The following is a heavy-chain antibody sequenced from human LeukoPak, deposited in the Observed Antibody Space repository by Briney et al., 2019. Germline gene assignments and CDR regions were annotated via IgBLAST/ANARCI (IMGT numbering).Heavy chain of an antibody. V-gene: IGHV3-9*03. CDR2: ISWNSGSI. J-gene: IGHJ4*02. D-gene: IGHD6-13*01. CDR1: GFTFDDYA. Sequence: PGGSLRLSCAASGFTFDDYAMHWVRQAPGKGLEWVSGISWNSGSIDYADSVKGRFTISRDNAKNSLYLQMISLRAEDMALYYCARLADSLNFDYWGQGTLVTVSS. CDR3: ARLADSLNFDY.